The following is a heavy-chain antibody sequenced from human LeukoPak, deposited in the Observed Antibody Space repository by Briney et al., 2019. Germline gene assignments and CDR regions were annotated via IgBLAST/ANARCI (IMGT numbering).Heavy chain of an antibody. V-gene: IGHV4-39*07. CDR2: IYYSGST. CDR1: GGSISSSSYY. D-gene: IGHD6-19*01. Sequence: SETLSLTCTVSGGSISSSSYYWGWIRQPPGKGLEWLGSIYYSGSTYYNPSLKSRVTISVDTSKNQFSLKLSSVTAADTAVYYCARAWIIAVAGTPFDYWGQGTLVTVSS. J-gene: IGHJ4*02. CDR3: ARAWIIAVAGTPFDY.